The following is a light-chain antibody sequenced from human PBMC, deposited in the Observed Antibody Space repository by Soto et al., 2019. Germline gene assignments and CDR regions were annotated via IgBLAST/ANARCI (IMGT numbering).Light chain of an antibody. Sequence: QSALTQPASVSGSPGQSITISCTGTNSDVGNYNLVSWYQQHPGKAPKLMMYEVTKRPSGVSNRFSGSKSGNTASLTISGLQAVDEADYYCCSYAGSATWVFGGGTKLTVL. CDR3: CSYAGSATWV. V-gene: IGLV2-23*02. CDR1: NSDVGNYNL. CDR2: EVT. J-gene: IGLJ3*02.